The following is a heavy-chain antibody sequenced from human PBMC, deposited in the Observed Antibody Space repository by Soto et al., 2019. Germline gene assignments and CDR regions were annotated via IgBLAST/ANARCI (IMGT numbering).Heavy chain of an antibody. Sequence: PGESLKLSCKGSGYSFTSYWIGWVCQMPGKGLEWMGIIYPGDSDTRYSPSFQGQVTISADKSISTAYLQWSSLKASDTAMYYCARHSSGQTFPLDYWGQGTLVTVSS. J-gene: IGHJ4*02. D-gene: IGHD6-19*01. V-gene: IGHV5-51*01. CDR2: IYPGDSDT. CDR1: GYSFTSYW. CDR3: ARHSSGQTFPLDY.